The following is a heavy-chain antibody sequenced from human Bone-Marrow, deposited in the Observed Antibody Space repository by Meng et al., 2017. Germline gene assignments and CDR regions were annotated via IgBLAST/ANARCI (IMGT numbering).Heavy chain of an antibody. CDR3: TWDDKAVSDY. CDR1: GFYFGNAW. Sequence: GESLKISCAASGFYFGNAWMSWVRQAPGKGPEWVGRIKSNTDGGTTDYAAPVTGRFTISRDDSTNTLYLQLNRLKIDDTDVYYCTWDDKAVSDYWGQGTLVTVSS. J-gene: IGHJ4*02. D-gene: IGHD3-9*01. V-gene: IGHV3-15*01. CDR2: IKSNTDGGTT.